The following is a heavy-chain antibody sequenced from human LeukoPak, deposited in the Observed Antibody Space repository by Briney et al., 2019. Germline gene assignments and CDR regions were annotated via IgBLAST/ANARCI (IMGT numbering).Heavy chain of an antibody. D-gene: IGHD4-17*01. CDR1: GFTFSSYA. Sequence: GGSLRLSCAASGFTFSSYAMSWVRQAPGKGLEWVAHIKQDGSEKHYVDSVEGRFTLSRDDAKNSLYLQMNSLRVDDTAVYYCARGPNYGARVDYLDYWGQGTLDTVSS. V-gene: IGHV3-7*01. CDR3: ARGPNYGARVDYLDY. CDR2: IKQDGSEK. J-gene: IGHJ4*02.